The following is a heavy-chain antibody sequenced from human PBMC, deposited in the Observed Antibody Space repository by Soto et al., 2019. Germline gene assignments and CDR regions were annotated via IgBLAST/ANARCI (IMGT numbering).Heavy chain of an antibody. Sequence: ASVKVSCKASGYTFTSYEISWVRQAPGQGLEWMGWISPYNANTNYAQKVQDRVTITRDTSASTAYMELSSLIYEDTAVYYCARGLWFGHSLAYYFDSLGQGTLVTVSS. J-gene: IGHJ4*02. CDR2: ISPYNANT. V-gene: IGHV1-18*01. CDR3: ARGLWFGHSLAYYFDS. D-gene: IGHD3-10*01. CDR1: GYTFTSYE.